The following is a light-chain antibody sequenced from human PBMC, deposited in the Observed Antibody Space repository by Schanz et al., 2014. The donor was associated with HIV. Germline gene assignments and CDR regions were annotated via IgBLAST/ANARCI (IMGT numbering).Light chain of an antibody. CDR2: EVS. CDR3: CSYAGNTTWV. CDR1: NSDVGGYNF. V-gene: IGLV2-23*02. Sequence: QSALTQPASLSGSPGQSITISCTEINSDVGGYNFVSWYQQHPGKAPKIMIYEVSKRPSGVPDRFSGSKSGNTASLTVSGLRAEDEADYHCCSYAGNTTWVFGGGTKLTVL. J-gene: IGLJ3*02.